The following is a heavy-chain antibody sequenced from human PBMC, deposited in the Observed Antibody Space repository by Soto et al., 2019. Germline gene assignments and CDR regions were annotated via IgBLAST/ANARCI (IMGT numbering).Heavy chain of an antibody. CDR1: GFTFTRYS. CDR3: ARESEDLTSNFDY. J-gene: IGHJ4*02. V-gene: IGHV3-21*06. Sequence: GGSLRLSCAASGFTFTRYSMNWVRQAPGKGLEWVSSISSTTNYIYYGDSMKGRFTISRDNAKNSPYLEMNSLRAEDTAVYYCARESEDLTSNFDYWGQGTLVTVSS. CDR2: ISSTTNYI.